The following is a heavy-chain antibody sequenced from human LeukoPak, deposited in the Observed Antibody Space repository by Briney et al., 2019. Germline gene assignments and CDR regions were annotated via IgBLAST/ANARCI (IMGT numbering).Heavy chain of an antibody. D-gene: IGHD2-2*01. CDR3: ARVGRVIPASDWFDP. CDR1: GYTFTSYG. J-gene: IGHJ5*02. CDR2: ISAYKGNT. Sequence: ASVKVSCKASGYTFTSYGISWVRKAPGQGLERMGGISAYKGNTNYAQKLQGRVTMKTDTSTSTAYMELGSLRSDDTAVYYGARVGRVIPASDWFDPWGQGTLVTVSS. V-gene: IGHV1-18*04.